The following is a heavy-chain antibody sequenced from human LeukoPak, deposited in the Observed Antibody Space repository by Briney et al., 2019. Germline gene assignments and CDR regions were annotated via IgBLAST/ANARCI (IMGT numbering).Heavy chain of an antibody. CDR1: GGSFSGYY. Sequence: SETPSLTCAVYGGSFSGYYWSWIRQPPGKGLEWIGEINHSGSTNYNPSLKSRVTISVDTSKNQFSLKLSSVTAADTAVYYCARGIRVWFGEPYFDYWGQGTLVTVSS. J-gene: IGHJ4*02. D-gene: IGHD3-10*01. CDR2: INHSGST. V-gene: IGHV4-34*01. CDR3: ARGIRVWFGEPYFDY.